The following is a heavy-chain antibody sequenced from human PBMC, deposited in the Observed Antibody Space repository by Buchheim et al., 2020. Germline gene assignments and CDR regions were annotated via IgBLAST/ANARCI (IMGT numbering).Heavy chain of an antibody. CDR2: ISSSGSTI. CDR1: GFTFSSYE. V-gene: IGHV3-48*03. D-gene: IGHD3-3*01. CDR3: ARDNVLRFLEWFLLGMDV. J-gene: IGHJ6*02. Sequence: EVQLVESGGGLVQPGGSLRLSCAASGFTFSSYEMNWVRQAPGKGLEWVSYISSSGSTIYYADSVKGRFTISRDNAKNSLYLQMNSLRDEETAVYYCARDNVLRFLEWFLLGMDVWGHGTT.